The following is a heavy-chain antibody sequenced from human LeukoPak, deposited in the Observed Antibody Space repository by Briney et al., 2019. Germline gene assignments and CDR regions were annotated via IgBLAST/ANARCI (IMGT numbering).Heavy chain of an antibody. CDR1: GFSFSTYA. J-gene: IGHJ4*02. CDR2: ISGRSGDT. V-gene: IGHV3-23*01. Sequence: SGGSLRLSCAASGFSFSTYAMSWVRQAPGKGLEWVSAISGRSGDTYYADSVKGRFTISRDDSKSTLYLQMNSLRADDTAVYYCAKGVDRGNSGTGNYWGQGTLVTVSS. D-gene: IGHD4-23*01. CDR3: AKGVDRGNSGTGNY.